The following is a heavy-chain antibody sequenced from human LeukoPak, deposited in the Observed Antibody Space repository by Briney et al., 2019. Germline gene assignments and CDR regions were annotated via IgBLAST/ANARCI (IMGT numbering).Heavy chain of an antibody. D-gene: IGHD3-22*01. CDR2: IRSSGSAM. J-gene: IGHJ5*02. CDR1: GFTFSDYY. Sequence: GGSLRLSCTASGFTFSDYYMSWIRQAPGKGLEWVSNIRSSGSAMYYADSVKGRFTISRDNAQNSLYLQMNSLGVEDTAVYYCARAPDGYYDSSGHFGYWLDPWGQGTLVTVSS. V-gene: IGHV3-11*04. CDR3: ARAPDGYYDSSGHFGYWLDP.